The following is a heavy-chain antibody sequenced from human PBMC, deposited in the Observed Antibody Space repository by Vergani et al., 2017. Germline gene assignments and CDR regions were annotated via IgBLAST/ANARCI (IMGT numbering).Heavy chain of an antibody. Sequence: QVQLQESGPGLVTPSETLSLTCTVSGDSVISTDYHWGWIRQPPGKGLEWIGSMDYSGSTSYNPSLESRISISFETPKNQFSLRLTSVTAADTAVYYCASKRWACRDAYCQSYDFWGPGTLVGVSS. CDR2: MDYSGST. CDR3: ASKRWACRDAYCQSYDF. D-gene: IGHD3-16*01. CDR1: GDSVISTDYH. V-gene: IGHV4-39*01. J-gene: IGHJ4*02.